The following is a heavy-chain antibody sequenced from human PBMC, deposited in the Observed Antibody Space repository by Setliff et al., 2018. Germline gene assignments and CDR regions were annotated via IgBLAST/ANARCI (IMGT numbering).Heavy chain of an antibody. D-gene: IGHD3-3*01. V-gene: IGHV4-4*07. CDR3: ARERQGGFLEWAPFDS. J-gene: IGHJ4*02. CDR1: GGSISPYF. CDR2: LHTSGST. Sequence: SETLSLTCTVSGGSISPYFWSWIRQPAGKGLEWVGRLHTSGSTNYNPSLRSRVTISVDKSKNQFFLKLTSMTAADTALYFCARERQGGFLEWAPFDSWGQGVVVTVSS.